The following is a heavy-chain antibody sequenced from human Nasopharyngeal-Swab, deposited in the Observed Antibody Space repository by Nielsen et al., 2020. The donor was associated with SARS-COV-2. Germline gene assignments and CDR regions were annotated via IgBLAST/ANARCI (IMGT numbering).Heavy chain of an antibody. Sequence: GESLKISCKGSGYSFTNYWIGWVCQMPGKGLEWMGIIYPGDSDTRYNPSFQSQVTISVDKSISTAYLQWSSLKASDTAIYYCAIYCSMNYYRDYYQYTLDVWGQGTTVTVSS. J-gene: IGHJ6*02. CDR1: GYSFTNYW. V-gene: IGHV5-51*01. D-gene: IGHD3-10*01. CDR2: IYPGDSDT. CDR3: AIYCSMNYYRDYYQYTLDV.